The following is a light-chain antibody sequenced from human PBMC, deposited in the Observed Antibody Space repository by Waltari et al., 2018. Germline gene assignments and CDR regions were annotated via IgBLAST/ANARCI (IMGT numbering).Light chain of an antibody. Sequence: EFVLTQSPGTLSLSPGVSPTLSCRASQSLSRSRLAWYQQKPGQAPRLLIYAASSRATGIPDRFSGSGSGTDFSLTISRVEPEDFAVYYCQQYGSSVMYTFGQGTKLEIQ. J-gene: IGKJ2*01. CDR1: QSLSRSR. CDR2: AAS. V-gene: IGKV3-20*01. CDR3: QQYGSSVMYT.